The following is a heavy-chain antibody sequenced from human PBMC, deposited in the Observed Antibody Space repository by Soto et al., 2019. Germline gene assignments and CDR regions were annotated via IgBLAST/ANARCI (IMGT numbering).Heavy chain of an antibody. CDR1: GFTFSSYS. CDR2: ISISSSYI. CDR3: ARDQVAGTRYFDL. J-gene: IGHJ2*01. D-gene: IGHD6-19*01. Sequence: GGSLRLSCAASGFTFSSYSMNWVRQAPGKGLEWVSSISISSSYIYYADSVKGRFTISRDNAKNSLYLQMNSLRAEDTAVYYCARDQVAGTRYFDLWGRGTLVTVSS. V-gene: IGHV3-21*01.